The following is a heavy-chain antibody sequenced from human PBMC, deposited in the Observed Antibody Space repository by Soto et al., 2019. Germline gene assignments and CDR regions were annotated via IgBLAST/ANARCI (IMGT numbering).Heavy chain of an antibody. J-gene: IGHJ6*02. Sequence: SVKVSCKASGGTFSSYAISWVRQAPGQGLEWMGGIIPIFGTANYAQKFQGRVTITADKSTSTAYMELSSLRSEDTAVYYCARDGYYGSGGYPSWGTDVWRQGTMVTVSS. V-gene: IGHV1-69*06. CDR3: ARDGYYGSGGYPSWGTDV. D-gene: IGHD3-22*01. CDR1: GGTFSSYA. CDR2: IIPIFGTA.